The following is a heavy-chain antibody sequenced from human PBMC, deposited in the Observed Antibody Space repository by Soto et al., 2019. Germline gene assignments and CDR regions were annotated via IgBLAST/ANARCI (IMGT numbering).Heavy chain of an antibody. CDR2: IRSKANSYAT. CDR3: TSLHIVVVPAANGMDV. CDR1: GFTFSGSA. D-gene: IGHD2-2*01. J-gene: IGHJ6*02. V-gene: IGHV3-73*01. Sequence: GSLRLSCAASGFTFSGSAMQWVRQASGKGLEWVGRIRSKANSYATAYAASVKGRFTISRDDSKNTAYLQMNSLKTEDTAVYYCTSLHIVVVPAANGMDVWGQGTTVTVSS.